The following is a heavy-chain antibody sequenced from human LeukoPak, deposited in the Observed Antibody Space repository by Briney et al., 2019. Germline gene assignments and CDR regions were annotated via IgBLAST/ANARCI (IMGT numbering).Heavy chain of an antibody. J-gene: IGHJ4*02. CDR2: IKSRANSYAT. CDR1: GFTFSDSA. V-gene: IGHV3-73*01. CDR3: TRRQPGQWLAFEY. Sequence: GGSLRLSCAASGFTFSDSAMHWVRQASGKGLEWVGRIKSRANSYATTYGASVKGRFTISRDDSKSTAYLQMNSLKTEDTAVYYCTRRQPGQWLAFEYWGQGTLVTVSS. D-gene: IGHD6-19*01.